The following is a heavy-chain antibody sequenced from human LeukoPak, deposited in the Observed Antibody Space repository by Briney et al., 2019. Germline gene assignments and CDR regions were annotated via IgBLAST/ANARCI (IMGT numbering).Heavy chain of an antibody. Sequence: SETLSLTCTVSGGSISSYYWSWIRQPPGKGLEWIGEINHSGSTIYNPSLKGRVTISVDTSKNQFSLKLSSVTAADTAVYYCARDYGSGSPNLDYWGQGTLVTVSS. J-gene: IGHJ4*02. CDR2: INHSGST. CDR3: ARDYGSGSPNLDY. V-gene: IGHV4-34*01. D-gene: IGHD3-10*01. CDR1: GGSISSYY.